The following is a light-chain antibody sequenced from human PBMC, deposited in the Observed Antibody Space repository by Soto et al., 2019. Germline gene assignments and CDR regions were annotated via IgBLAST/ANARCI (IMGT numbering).Light chain of an antibody. CDR1: QSISSW. Sequence: DIQMTQSPSTLSASVGDRVTITCRASQSISSWLAWYQQKPGKAPKLLIYDASILESGVPSRFSGSGSGTEFTLTISSLQPDDFANYYCQQYNSYSQTFGHGTKVEIK. J-gene: IGKJ1*01. CDR3: QQYNSYSQT. CDR2: DAS. V-gene: IGKV1-5*01.